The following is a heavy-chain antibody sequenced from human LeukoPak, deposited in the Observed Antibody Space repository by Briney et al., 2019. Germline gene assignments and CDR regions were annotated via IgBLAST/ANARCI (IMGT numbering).Heavy chain of an antibody. D-gene: IGHD3-16*01. V-gene: IGHV3-23*01. CDR1: GFTFSSYA. CDR3: AKGLRTRVGPYMGYHYYMDV. Sequence: GGSLRLSCAASGFTFSSYAMSWVRQAPGKGLKWVSTISDNGAGTYYADSVKGRFTISRDNSYNTVSLQMNSLRDEDTGVYFCAKGLRTRVGPYMGYHYYMDVWGKGATATVSS. CDR2: ISDNGAGT. J-gene: IGHJ6*03.